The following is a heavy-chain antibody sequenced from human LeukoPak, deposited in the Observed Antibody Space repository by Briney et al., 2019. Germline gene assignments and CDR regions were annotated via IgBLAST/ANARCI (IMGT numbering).Heavy chain of an antibody. D-gene: IGHD3-10*01. CDR2: INHSGST. Sequence: SETLSLTCAVYGGSFSGYYWSWIRQPPGKGLEWIGEINHSGSTNYNPSLKSRVTISVDTSKNQFSLKLSSVTAADTAVYYCARGRSSPLYYYGSGSYSRRFYFDYWGQGTPVTVSS. J-gene: IGHJ4*02. CDR3: ARGRSSPLYYYGSGSYSRRFYFDY. V-gene: IGHV4-34*01. CDR1: GGSFSGYY.